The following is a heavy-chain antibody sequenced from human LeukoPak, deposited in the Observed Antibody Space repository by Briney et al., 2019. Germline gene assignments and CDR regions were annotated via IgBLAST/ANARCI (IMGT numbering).Heavy chain of an antibody. D-gene: IGHD1-1*01. J-gene: IGHJ6*02. V-gene: IGHV3-7*01. CDR1: GFTFSSYW. CDR3: AKDFSYVQLDRGYYYYGMDV. CDR2: IKQDGSEK. Sequence: GGSLRLSCAASGFTFSSYWMSWVRQAPGKGLEWVANIKQDGSEKYYADSVKGRFTISRDNSKNTLYLQMNSLRAEDTAVYYCAKDFSYVQLDRGYYYYGMDVWGQGTTVTVSS.